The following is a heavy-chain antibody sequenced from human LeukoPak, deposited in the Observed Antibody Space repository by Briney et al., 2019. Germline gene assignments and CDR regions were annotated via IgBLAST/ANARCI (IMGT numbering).Heavy chain of an antibody. CDR1: GYSISSGYY. CDR3: ARGPFRYDSSGYYGGTDY. V-gene: IGHV4-38-2*02. D-gene: IGHD3-22*01. J-gene: IGHJ4*02. Sequence: SETLSLTCTVSGYSISSGYYWGWIRQPPGKGLEWIGEINHSGSTNYNPSLKSRVTISVDTSKNQFSLKLSSVTAADTAVYYCARGPFRYDSSGYYGGTDYWGQGTLVTVSS. CDR2: INHSGST.